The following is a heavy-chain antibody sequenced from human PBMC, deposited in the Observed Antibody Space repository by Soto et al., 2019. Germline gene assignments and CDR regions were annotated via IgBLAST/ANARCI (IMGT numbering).Heavy chain of an antibody. J-gene: IGHJ5*02. V-gene: IGHV4-39*01. Sequence: PSETLSLTCTVSGASISVHSYYWTWIRQPPGKGLEWIGSSYYSGTTYFNPSLKSRATISVDTSKNQFSLRLTSVTAADTAIYYCTRRYNWNANYFDPCGPRALVTVSS. CDR3: TRRYNWNANYFDP. CDR1: GASISVHSYY. CDR2: SYYSGTT. D-gene: IGHD1-20*01.